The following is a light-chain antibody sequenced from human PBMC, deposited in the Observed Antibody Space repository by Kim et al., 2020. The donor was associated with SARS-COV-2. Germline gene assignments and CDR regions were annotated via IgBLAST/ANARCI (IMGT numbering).Light chain of an antibody. Sequence: LAPGERATLSCRASQSVTSNSLAWYQQKPGQTPRLLIYGASSRAPGIPDRFSGSGSGTDFSLTISRLEPEDFAVYYCQQYGSSPRFGGGTKVEIK. CDR3: QQYGSSPR. CDR2: GAS. CDR1: QSVTSNS. V-gene: IGKV3-20*01. J-gene: IGKJ4*01.